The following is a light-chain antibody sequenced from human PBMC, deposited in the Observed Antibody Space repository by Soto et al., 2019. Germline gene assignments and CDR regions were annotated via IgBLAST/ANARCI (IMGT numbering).Light chain of an antibody. CDR1: QSVSSN. Sequence: LNNSPATLSLIRRERTTLSCRASQSVSSNLAWYQQKCGQAPRLLIYGASARATGIPARFSGSGSGTEFTLTISSLQPEDVAAYYCQKYNSAPLTFGGGTKVDIK. CDR3: QKYNSAPLT. V-gene: IGKV3-15*01. CDR2: GAS. J-gene: IGKJ4*01.